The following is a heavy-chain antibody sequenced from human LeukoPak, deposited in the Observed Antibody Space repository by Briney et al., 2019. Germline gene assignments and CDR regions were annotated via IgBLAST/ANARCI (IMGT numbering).Heavy chain of an antibody. CDR1: GLTFSDYA. V-gene: IGHV3-23*01. CDR2: ITSGFTP. D-gene: IGHD3-3*01. CDR3: AKDSSDSRVADVFFEY. Sequence: PGGSLRLSCAASGLTFSDYAMSWFRQAPGKGLEWVSGITSGFTPHYADSVKGRFTISRDNSKNTFHLQLNSLRAEDTAVYYCAKDSSDSRVADVFFEYWGQGTLVTVSS. J-gene: IGHJ4*02.